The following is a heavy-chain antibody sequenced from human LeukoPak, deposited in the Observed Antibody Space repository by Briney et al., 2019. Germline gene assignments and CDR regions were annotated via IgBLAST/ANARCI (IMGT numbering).Heavy chain of an antibody. D-gene: IGHD3-10*01. Sequence: PGGSLRLSCAASGFTFSDYYMSWVRQAPGKGLEWVSAISGSGGSTYYADSVKGRFTISRDNSKNTLYLQMNSLRAEDTAVYYCAKGGIRGVFNFDYWGQGTLVTVSS. CDR3: AKGGIRGVFNFDY. CDR1: GFTFSDYY. CDR2: ISGSGGST. V-gene: IGHV3-23*01. J-gene: IGHJ4*02.